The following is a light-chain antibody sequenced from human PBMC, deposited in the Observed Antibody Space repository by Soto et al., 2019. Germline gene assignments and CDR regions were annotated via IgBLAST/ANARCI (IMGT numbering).Light chain of an antibody. J-gene: IGLJ1*01. CDR3: TSFTSSTSLDV. CDR1: PRDIAGYNY. CDR2: QVT. Sequence: SVMTPAACVSGILRHSITISCTGTPRDIAGYNYISWYQQPPGKAPKLMIYQVTIRPSGISNRFSGSKSGNTASLTIYRLQAEDEADYYCTSFTSSTSLDVFGTGTKVTVL. V-gene: IGLV2-14*01.